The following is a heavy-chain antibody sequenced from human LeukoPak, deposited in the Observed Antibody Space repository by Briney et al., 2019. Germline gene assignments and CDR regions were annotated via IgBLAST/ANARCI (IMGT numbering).Heavy chain of an antibody. J-gene: IGHJ4*02. CDR1: GGTFSSYA. CDR3: ATGPDY. V-gene: IGHV3-23*01. CDR2: ISGSGGST. Sequence: ASVKVSCKASGGTFSSYAMSWVRQAPGKGLEWVSAISGSGGSTYYADSVKGRFTISRDNSKNTLYLQMDSLRAEDTAVYYCATGPDYWGQGTLVTVSS.